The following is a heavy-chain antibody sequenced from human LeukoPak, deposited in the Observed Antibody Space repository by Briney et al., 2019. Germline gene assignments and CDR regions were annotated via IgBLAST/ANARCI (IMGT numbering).Heavy chain of an antibody. Sequence: GGSLRLSCAASGFIFSDYYMSWIRQAPGKGLEWVSYIGGSDGTIYYAASVKGRFTISRDNAKNSLYPQMNSLRAEDTAVYYCARDLSVVVPAAHDYWGQGTLVTVSS. V-gene: IGHV3-11*04. CDR3: ARDLSVVVPAAHDY. CDR1: GFIFSDYY. J-gene: IGHJ4*02. D-gene: IGHD2-2*01. CDR2: IGGSDGTI.